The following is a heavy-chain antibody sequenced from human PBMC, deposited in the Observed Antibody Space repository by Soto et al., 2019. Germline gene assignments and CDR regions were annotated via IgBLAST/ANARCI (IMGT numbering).Heavy chain of an antibody. D-gene: IGHD2-15*01. CDR3: ARDRGGYCSGGSCYEAWFDP. Sequence: QVQLVQSGAEEKKPGASVKVSCKASGYTFTSYPLHWVRQAPGQRLEWMGWINAGNGNTKYSQKFQARVTITRDTSPSTAYLQLSSLRSEDTAMYYCARDRGGYCSGGSCYEAWFDPWGQGTLVTVSS. CDR1: GYTFTSYP. CDR2: INAGNGNT. V-gene: IGHV1-3*05. J-gene: IGHJ5*02.